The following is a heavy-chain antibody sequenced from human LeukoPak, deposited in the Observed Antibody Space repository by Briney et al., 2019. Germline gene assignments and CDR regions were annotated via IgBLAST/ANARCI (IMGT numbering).Heavy chain of an antibody. CDR1: GFTFSSHV. V-gene: IGHV3-23*01. J-gene: IGHJ4*02. CDR3: AKAADWLAADYIVY. Sequence: GGSLRLSCAASGFTFSSHVMGWVRQAPGKGLEWVSDISASGDTTYYADSVKGRFTISRDNSKNTLDLQMSSLRVEDTAVYYCAKAADWLAADYIVYWGQGTLVTVSS. CDR2: ISASGDTT. D-gene: IGHD3-9*01.